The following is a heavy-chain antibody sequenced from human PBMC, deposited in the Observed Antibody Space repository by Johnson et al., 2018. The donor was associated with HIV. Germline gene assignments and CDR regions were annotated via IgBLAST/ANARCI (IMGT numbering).Heavy chain of an antibody. CDR1: GFTFDDYV. CDR2: ITNSGSAT. V-gene: IGHV3-11*01. D-gene: IGHD1-26*01. J-gene: IGHJ3*02. Sequence: QMQLVESGGGVVQPGRSLRLSCAASGFTFDDYVMTWVRQAPGKGLEWVSVITNSGSATDDAHSVKGRFTISSDSAKNSLYLQMNSLRAEYTAVYYCATFGGGSFHAFDIWGQGTMVTVSS. CDR3: ATFGGGSFHAFDI.